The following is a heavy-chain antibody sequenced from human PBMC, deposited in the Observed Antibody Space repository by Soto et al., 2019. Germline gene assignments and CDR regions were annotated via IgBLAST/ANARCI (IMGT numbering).Heavy chain of an antibody. D-gene: IGHD6-19*01. Sequence: EVQLVESGGGLVQPGGSLRLSCAASGFTFSSYSMYWVRQAPGKGLEWVSYISSSSSTIYYADSVKGRFTISRDNAKNSLYLQMNSLRDEDTAVDYCARERAVGIAVALNWFDPWGQGTLVTVSS. CDR2: ISSSSSTI. V-gene: IGHV3-48*02. CDR1: GFTFSSYS. CDR3: ARERAVGIAVALNWFDP. J-gene: IGHJ5*02.